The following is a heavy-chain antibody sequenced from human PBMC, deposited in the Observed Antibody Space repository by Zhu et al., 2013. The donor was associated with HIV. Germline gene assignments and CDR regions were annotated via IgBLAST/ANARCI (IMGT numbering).Heavy chain of an antibody. CDR2: MNPDNGNT. J-gene: IGHJ4*02. V-gene: IGHV1-8*01. Sequence: QVQLVQSGAEVKKPGASVKVSCKASGYTFSDYDITWVRQASGQGLEWMGWMNPDNGNTGYAQKFQGRITMTRKASITTAYMELSSLRSEDTAVYYCVRGNITMVRGLLDYWGQGTLVTVSS. CDR3: VRGNITMVRGLLDY. D-gene: IGHD3-10*01. CDR1: GYTFSDYD.